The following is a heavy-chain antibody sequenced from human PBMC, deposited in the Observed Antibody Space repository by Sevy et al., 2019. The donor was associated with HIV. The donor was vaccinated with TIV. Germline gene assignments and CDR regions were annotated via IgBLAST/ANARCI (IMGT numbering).Heavy chain of an antibody. J-gene: IGHJ3*02. CDR1: GFTFDDYA. D-gene: IGHD5-12*01. CDR2: ISWNSGSI. CDR3: AKDIEMATITGAFDI. Sequence: GGSLRLSCAASGFTFDDYAMHWVRQAPGKGLEWVSGISWNSGSIGYADSVKGRFTISRDNAKNSLYLQMNSLRAEATALYYCAKDIEMATITGAFDIWGQGTMVTVSS. V-gene: IGHV3-9*01.